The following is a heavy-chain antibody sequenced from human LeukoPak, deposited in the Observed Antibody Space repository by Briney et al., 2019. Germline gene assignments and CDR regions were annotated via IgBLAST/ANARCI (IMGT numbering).Heavy chain of an antibody. D-gene: IGHD6-19*01. Sequence: GESLKISCKGSGYSFSTYWIGWVRQMPGKGLEWMGIVYPGDSETRYSPSFQGQVSISADKSISTAYLQWSSLKASDTAMYYCARGQGLAQTPGEFDYWGRGTLVTVSS. CDR1: GYSFSTYW. CDR3: ARGQGLAQTPGEFDY. CDR2: VYPGDSET. V-gene: IGHV5-51*01. J-gene: IGHJ4*02.